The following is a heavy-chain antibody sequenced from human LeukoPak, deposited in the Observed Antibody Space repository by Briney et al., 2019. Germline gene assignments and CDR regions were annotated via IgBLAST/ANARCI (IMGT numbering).Heavy chain of an antibody. CDR3: ARVLPYYYDSSGYYYTSGPNWFDP. Sequence: SETLSLTCTVSGGSISSYYWSWIRQPPGKGLEWIGNIYYSGSTNYNPSLKSRVTISVDTSKNQFSLKLSSVTAADTAVYYCARVLPYYYDSSGYYYTSGPNWFDPWGQGTLVTVSS. D-gene: IGHD3-22*01. CDR2: IYYSGST. V-gene: IGHV4-59*01. J-gene: IGHJ5*02. CDR1: GGSISSYY.